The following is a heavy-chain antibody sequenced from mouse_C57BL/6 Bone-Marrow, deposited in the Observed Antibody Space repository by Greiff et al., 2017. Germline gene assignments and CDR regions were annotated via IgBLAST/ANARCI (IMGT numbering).Heavy chain of an antibody. CDR1: GYTFTSYG. V-gene: IGHV1-81*01. J-gene: IGHJ4*01. CDR3: AREGATIVHYYAMDY. D-gene: IGHD2-1*01. CDR2: IYPRSGNT. Sequence: VQLQQSGAELARPGASVKLSCKASGYTFTSYGISWVKQRTGQGLEWIGKIYPRSGNTYYNAKFKGKATLTADKSSSTAYMELRSLTSEDSAVYFCAREGATIVHYYAMDYWGQGTSVTVSS.